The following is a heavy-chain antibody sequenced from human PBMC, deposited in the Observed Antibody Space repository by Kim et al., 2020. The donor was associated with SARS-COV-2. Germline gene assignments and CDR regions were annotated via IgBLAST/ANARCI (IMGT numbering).Heavy chain of an antibody. J-gene: IGHJ3*02. CDR3: ARDTPGQKGFDI. V-gene: IGHV6-1*01. Sequence: AYTVSVRSRITINSDTSKNQFSLQLNSVTPEDTAVYYCARDTPGQKGFDIWGQGTMVTVSS.